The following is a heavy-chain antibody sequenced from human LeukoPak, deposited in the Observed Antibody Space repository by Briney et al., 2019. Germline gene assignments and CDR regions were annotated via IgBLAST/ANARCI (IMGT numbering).Heavy chain of an antibody. J-gene: IGHJ4*02. CDR3: ARDAQPMVRGGVTYYFDY. CDR2: ISSNGGST. D-gene: IGHD3-10*01. V-gene: IGHV3-64*01. CDR1: GFTFSSYA. Sequence: GGTLRLSCAASGFTFSSYAMHWVRQAPGKGLEYVSAISSNGGSTYYANSVKGRFTISRDNSKNTLYLPMGSLRAEDMAVYYCARDAQPMVRGGVTYYFDYWGQGTLVTVSS.